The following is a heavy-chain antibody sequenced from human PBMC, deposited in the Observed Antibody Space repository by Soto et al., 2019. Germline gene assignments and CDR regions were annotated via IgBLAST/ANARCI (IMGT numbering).Heavy chain of an antibody. V-gene: IGHV1-18*04. CDR3: AREVGHMDV. J-gene: IGHJ6*02. Sequence: ASGKGSCKAFSYTFTTYGINWVRQAPGQGLEWMGWVSPYNGDTTYAQKVQGRVTMTTDTSTRTAYLELGSLRSDDTAVYYCAREVGHMDVWGQGTTVTVSS. CDR2: VSPYNGDT. CDR1: SYTFTTYG.